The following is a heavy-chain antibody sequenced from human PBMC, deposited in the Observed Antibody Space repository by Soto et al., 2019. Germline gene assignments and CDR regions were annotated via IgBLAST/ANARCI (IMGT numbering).Heavy chain of an antibody. CDR3: AADRLYYYDRSGYYYPSYYYGMDV. D-gene: IGHD3-22*01. V-gene: IGHV1-58*01. CDR1: GFTFSSSA. CDR2: IDVGSANA. J-gene: IGHJ6*02. Sequence: GASVKVSCKTSGFTFSSSAVHWVRQARGHRLQWIGWIDVGSANANYAQMLQERVTITRDMSTSTAYMELSSLRSEDTAVYYCAADRLYYYDRSGYYYPSYYYGMDVWG.